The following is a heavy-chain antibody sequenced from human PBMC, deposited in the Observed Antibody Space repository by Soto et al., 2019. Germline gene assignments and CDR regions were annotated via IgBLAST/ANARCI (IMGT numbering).Heavy chain of an antibody. V-gene: IGHV1-18*04. Sequence: QVQLVQSGAEVKKPGASVKVSCKASGYTFTSYGISWVRQAPGQGLEWMGWISAYNGNTNYAQKLQGRVTMTTDTPTSTAYMELRSLRSDDTAVYYCASMWGGITMVRGGIITSDQYYYGMDVWGQGTTVTVSS. D-gene: IGHD3-10*01. CDR3: ASMWGGITMVRGGIITSDQYYYGMDV. J-gene: IGHJ6*02. CDR1: GYTFTSYG. CDR2: ISAYNGNT.